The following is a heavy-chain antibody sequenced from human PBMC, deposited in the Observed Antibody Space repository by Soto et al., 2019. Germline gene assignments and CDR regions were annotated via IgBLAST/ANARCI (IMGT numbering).Heavy chain of an antibody. J-gene: IGHJ4*02. D-gene: IGHD2-2*01. CDR1: GGSIRSGGYY. Sequence: QVQLQESGPGLVKPSQTLSLTCTVSGGSIRSGGYYWRWIRQHPGKVLGWIGYIYYSGSTYYNPSPNSRVTISVDTSKNQFSLKLSSVTASDTAVYYCSYYAAGSDYWGQGTLVTVSS. V-gene: IGHV4-31*03. CDR2: IYYSGST. CDR3: SYYAAGSDY.